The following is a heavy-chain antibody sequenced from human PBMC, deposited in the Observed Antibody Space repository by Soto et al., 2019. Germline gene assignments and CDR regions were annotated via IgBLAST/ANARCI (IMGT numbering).Heavy chain of an antibody. V-gene: IGHV3-48*03. D-gene: IGHD5-18*01. CDR2: ISSSGTTI. CDR3: GRSGGGGYIYGYDY. Sequence: EVQLVESGGGLVQPGGSLRLSCAASGFTFSTYEMNWVRQAPGKGLEWLSYISSSGTTIYYADSVKGRFTISRDNAKNSRYQQMNNLRAEDTAVYFCGRSGGGGYIYGYDYWGQGTLVSVSS. J-gene: IGHJ4*02. CDR1: GFTFSTYE.